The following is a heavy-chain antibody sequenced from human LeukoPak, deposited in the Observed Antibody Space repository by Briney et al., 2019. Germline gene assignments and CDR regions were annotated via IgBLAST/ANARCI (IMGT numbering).Heavy chain of an antibody. V-gene: IGHV4-34*01. D-gene: IGHD2-21*02. CDR2: INHSGST. CDR1: GGSFSGYY. Sequence: PSETLSLTCAVYGGSFSGYYWSWIRQPPGKGLEWIGEINHSGSTNYNPSLKSRVTISVDTSKNQFSLKLSSVTAADTAVHYCARVSCGGDCFSATNAFDIWGQGTVVTVSS. J-gene: IGHJ3*02. CDR3: ARVSCGGDCFSATNAFDI.